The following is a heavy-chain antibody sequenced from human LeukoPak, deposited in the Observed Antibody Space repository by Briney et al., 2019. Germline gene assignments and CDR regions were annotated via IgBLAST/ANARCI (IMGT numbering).Heavy chain of an antibody. CDR2: ISHSRSYI. Sequence: GGSLRLSCAASGFTFSSFGMTWVRQAPGKGLEWVSSISHSRSYIYYADSVKGRFNISRDNAKNSLYLQMNSLRAEDTAVYYCARVGRVAYSATWFLDYWGQGTLVTVSS. V-gene: IGHV3-21*01. CDR1: GFTFSSFG. J-gene: IGHJ4*02. CDR3: ARVGRVAYSATWFLDY. D-gene: IGHD6-13*01.